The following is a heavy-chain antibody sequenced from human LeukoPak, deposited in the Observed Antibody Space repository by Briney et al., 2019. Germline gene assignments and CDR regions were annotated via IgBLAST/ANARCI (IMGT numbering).Heavy chain of an antibody. V-gene: IGHV5-51*01. CDR1: GYSFTSYW. D-gene: IGHD6-6*01. Sequence: HGESLKISCKSSGYSFTSYWIGWVRRMPEKGLEWMGIIYPRDSDIRYSPSFQGQVTISGDKSISTAYLQWSSLKASDTAMYYCARRQLDGEAFDIWGQGTMVTVSS. CDR2: IYPRDSDI. J-gene: IGHJ3*02. CDR3: ARRQLDGEAFDI.